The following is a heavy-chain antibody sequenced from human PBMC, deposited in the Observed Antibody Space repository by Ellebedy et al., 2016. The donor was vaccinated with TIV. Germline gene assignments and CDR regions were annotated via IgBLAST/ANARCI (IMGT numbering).Heavy chain of an antibody. Sequence: ASVKVSCXASGYPFKTYGISWVRQAPGQGLEWMGWSSAYNGNSYYAQPFKGRVTFTTDTSTETAYMELTSLTSDDTAMYYCARDRNSRGPTRILRYWGQGSLVIVSS. J-gene: IGHJ4*02. CDR1: GYPFKTYG. V-gene: IGHV1-18*04. D-gene: IGHD6-19*01. CDR3: ARDRNSRGPTRILRY. CDR2: SSAYNGNS.